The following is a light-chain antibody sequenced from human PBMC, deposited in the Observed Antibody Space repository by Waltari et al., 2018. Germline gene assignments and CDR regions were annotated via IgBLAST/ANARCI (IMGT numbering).Light chain of an antibody. V-gene: IGLV2-14*01. CDR2: EAT. J-gene: IGLJ1*01. Sequence: QSALTQPASVSGSPGQSITISCTGTSSDVGGYNYVSWYQQHPGQVPKLMIYEATNPPSGVSKRFSGCKSGNTASLASSGLQAEDEADYYCSSYTTSSTVVFGTGTKVTVL. CDR1: SSDVGGYNY. CDR3: SSYTTSSTVV.